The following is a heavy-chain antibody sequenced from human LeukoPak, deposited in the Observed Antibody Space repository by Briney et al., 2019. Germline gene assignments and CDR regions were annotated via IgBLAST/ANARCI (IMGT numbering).Heavy chain of an antibody. CDR1: GGSISSGGYY. V-gene: IGHV4-31*11. Sequence: KASETLSLTCAVSGGSISSGGYYWSWIRQHPGKGLEWIGYIYHSGSTYYNPSLKSRVTISVDTSKNQFSLKLSSVTAADTAVYYCARSWGRSGYLNGAFDIWGQGTMVTVSS. J-gene: IGHJ3*02. CDR3: ARSWGRSGYLNGAFDI. CDR2: IYHSGST. D-gene: IGHD5-12*01.